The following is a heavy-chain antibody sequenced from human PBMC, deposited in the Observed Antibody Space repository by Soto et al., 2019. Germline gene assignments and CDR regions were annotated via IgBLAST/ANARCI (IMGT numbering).Heavy chain of an antibody. CDR2: ISYDGSNK. Sequence: QVQLVESGGGEVQPRRSLRLSCAASGFTFSSYDMHWVCQAPGKGLVWVAVISYDGSNKYYAESVKGRFTISRDNSKNTLYLQMNSLRAEDTAVYYCAKDGAQYYYDSSGYYNHWGQGTLVTVSS. D-gene: IGHD3-22*01. CDR3: AKDGAQYYYDSSGYYNH. CDR1: GFTFSSYD. J-gene: IGHJ5*02. V-gene: IGHV3-30*18.